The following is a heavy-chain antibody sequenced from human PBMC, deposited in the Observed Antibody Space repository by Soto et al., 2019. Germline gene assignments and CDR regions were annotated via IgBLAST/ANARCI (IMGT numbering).Heavy chain of an antibody. Sequence: PGGSLRLSCAASGFTFSNSGMHWVRRAPGKGLEWVAVTWFDGSKKYYADSVMGRFTISRDNSRNTLYLQMNSLRAEDTAVYYCARGNYWTDYWGQGTLVTVSS. V-gene: IGHV3-33*01. CDR3: ARGNYWTDY. J-gene: IGHJ4*02. CDR2: TWFDGSKK. D-gene: IGHD4-4*01. CDR1: GFTFSNSG.